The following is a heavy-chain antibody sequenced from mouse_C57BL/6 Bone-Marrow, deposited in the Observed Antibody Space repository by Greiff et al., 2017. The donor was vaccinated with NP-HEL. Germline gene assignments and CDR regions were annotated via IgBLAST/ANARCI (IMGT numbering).Heavy chain of an antibody. D-gene: IGHD1-1*01. CDR1: GYTFTSYW. CDR3: ARNYYGSSYYDLDY. J-gene: IGHJ2*01. Sequence: QVQLQQPGAELVKPGASVKLSCKASGYTFTSYWMQWVKQRPGQGLEWIGELDPSDSYTNYNQKFKGKATLTVDTSSSTAYMQLSSLTSEDSAVYYCARNYYGSSYYDLDYWGQGTTLTVSS. CDR2: LDPSDSYT. V-gene: IGHV1-50*01.